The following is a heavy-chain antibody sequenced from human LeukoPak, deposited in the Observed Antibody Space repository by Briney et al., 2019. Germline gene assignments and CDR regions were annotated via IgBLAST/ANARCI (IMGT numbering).Heavy chain of an antibody. V-gene: IGHV3-30-3*01. CDR3: ARDWDDSSSYCDY. J-gene: IGHJ4*02. Sequence: GGSLRLSCAASGFTFSSYAMHWVRQAPGKGLEWVAVISYDGSNKYYADSVKGRFTISRDNSKNTLYLQMNSLRAEDTAVYYCARDWDDSSSYCDYWGQGTLVTVSS. CDR1: GFTFSSYA. D-gene: IGHD3-22*01. CDR2: ISYDGSNK.